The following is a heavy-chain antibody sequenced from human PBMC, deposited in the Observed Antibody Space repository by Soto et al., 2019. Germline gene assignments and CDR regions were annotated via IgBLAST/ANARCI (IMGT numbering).Heavy chain of an antibody. CDR3: ARFGSSWSDYYYGMDV. V-gene: IGHV4-59*08. CDR2: IYYSGST. Sequence: SETLSLTCTVSGGSISSYYWSWIRQPPGKGLEWIGYIYYSGSTNYNPSLKSRVTISVDTSKNQFSLKLSSVTAADTALYYCARFGSSWSDYYYGMDVWGQGTTVTVSS. CDR1: GGSISSYY. D-gene: IGHD6-13*01. J-gene: IGHJ6*02.